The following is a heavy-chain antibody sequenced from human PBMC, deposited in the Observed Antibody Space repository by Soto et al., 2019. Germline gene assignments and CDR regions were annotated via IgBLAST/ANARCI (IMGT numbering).Heavy chain of an antibody. V-gene: IGHV3-33*01. J-gene: IGHJ6*02. CDR3: AREAGLSYGDFSSYYGMDV. CDR1: GFTFSSYG. D-gene: IGHD4-17*01. Sequence: VGSLRLSCAASGFTFSSYGMHWVRQAPGKGLEWVAVIWYDGSNKYYADSVKGRFTISRGNSKNTLYLQMNSLRAEDTAVYYCAREAGLSYGDFSSYYGMDVWGQGTTVTVSS. CDR2: IWYDGSNK.